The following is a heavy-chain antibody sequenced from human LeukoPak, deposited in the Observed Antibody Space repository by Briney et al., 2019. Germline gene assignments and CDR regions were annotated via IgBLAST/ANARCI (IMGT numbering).Heavy chain of an antibody. V-gene: IGHV3-23*01. CDR3: AKDYLGFGELKEARDAFDI. CDR2: ISGSGGST. D-gene: IGHD3-10*01. CDR1: GFTFSSYA. J-gene: IGHJ3*02. Sequence: GGSLRLSCAASGFTFSSYAMSWVRQAPGKGLEWVSAISGSGGSTYYADSVKGRFTISRDNSKNTLYLQMNSLRAEDTAVYYCAKDYLGFGELKEARDAFDIWGQGTMVTVSS.